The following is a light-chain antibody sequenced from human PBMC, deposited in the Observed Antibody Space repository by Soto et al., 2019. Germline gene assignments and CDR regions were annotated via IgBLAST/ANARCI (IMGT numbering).Light chain of an antibody. CDR3: QQVNTFPHT. J-gene: IGKJ2*01. CDR1: QGIASH. V-gene: IGKV1-9*01. Sequence: DIQLTQSPSFLSASVGDRVTITCRASQGIASHLAWYQQTPGKAPKFLIYAGSTLESGVPSRLSGSGFGTEFTLTINSLQPEDFATYYCQQVNTFPHTFGQGTKLEIK. CDR2: AGS.